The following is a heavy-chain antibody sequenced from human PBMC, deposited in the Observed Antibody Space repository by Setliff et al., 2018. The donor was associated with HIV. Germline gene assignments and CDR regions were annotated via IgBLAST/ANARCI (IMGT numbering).Heavy chain of an antibody. CDR3: ARASKLVD. Sequence: SETLSLTCTVSGGSIRSSTYYWSWIRQPAGKGLEWIGHIYTSGRTNYNPSLKSRVTISVDTSKNQFSLKLTSVTAADTAVYYCARASKLVDWGQGTLVTVSS. CDR1: GGSIRSSTYY. V-gene: IGHV4-61*09. D-gene: IGHD3-10*01. J-gene: IGHJ4*02. CDR2: IYTSGRT.